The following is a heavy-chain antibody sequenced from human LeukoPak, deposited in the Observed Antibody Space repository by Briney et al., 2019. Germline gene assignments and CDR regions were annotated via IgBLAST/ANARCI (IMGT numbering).Heavy chain of an antibody. D-gene: IGHD3-3*01. Sequence: GRSLRLSCAASGFTFSSYGMHWVRQAPGKGLEWVAVMWYDGSNKYYADSVKGRFTISRDNSKNTLYLQMNSLRAEDTAVYYCAKGGRTYYDFWSGYPRDAFDYWGQGTLVTVSS. V-gene: IGHV3-33*06. CDR2: MWYDGSNK. CDR3: AKGGRTYYDFWSGYPRDAFDY. J-gene: IGHJ4*02. CDR1: GFTFSSYG.